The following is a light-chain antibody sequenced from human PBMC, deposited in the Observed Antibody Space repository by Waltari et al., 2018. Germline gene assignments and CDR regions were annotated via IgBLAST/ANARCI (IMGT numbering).Light chain of an antibody. Sequence: VLTQSPGTLSLSPGERATLSCRASQSLTKRDLAWYQQKPGQAPRLLIYGASSRAAGIPDRFGGRGSGTDFTLTISRLEPEDCAVYYCQQYGSSVLYTFGQGTKLEIK. J-gene: IGKJ2*01. V-gene: IGKV3-20*01. CDR3: QQYGSSVLYT. CDR1: QSLTKRD. CDR2: GAS.